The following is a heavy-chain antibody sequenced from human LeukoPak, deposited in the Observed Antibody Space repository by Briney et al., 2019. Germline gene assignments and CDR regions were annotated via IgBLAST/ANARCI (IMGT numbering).Heavy chain of an antibody. D-gene: IGHD6-13*01. CDR2: ISSSGNYA. Sequence: GGSLRLSCAASGFTFSDYYMSWIRQAPGKGLEWVSYISSSGNYANYADSVKGRFTISRDNAKNSLYLQMNSLRAEDTAVYYCARNPGPGTLDNWGQGTLVTVSS. V-gene: IGHV3-11*06. CDR3: ARNPGPGTLDN. J-gene: IGHJ4*02. CDR1: GFTFSDYY.